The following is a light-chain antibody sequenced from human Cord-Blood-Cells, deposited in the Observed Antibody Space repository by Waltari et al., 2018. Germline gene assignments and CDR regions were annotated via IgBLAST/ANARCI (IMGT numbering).Light chain of an antibody. CDR3: SSYTSSSTLV. V-gene: IGLV2-14*01. CDR1: SSDVGGYNY. J-gene: IGLJ3*02. CDR2: DVS. Sequence: QSALTQPASVSGSPGQSITISCTGTSSDVGGYNYVSWYQQHPGKDPKLMIYDVSNRHSGVSNRCSGSKSGNTASLTISGLQAEDEADYYCSSYTSSSTLVFGGGTKLTVL.